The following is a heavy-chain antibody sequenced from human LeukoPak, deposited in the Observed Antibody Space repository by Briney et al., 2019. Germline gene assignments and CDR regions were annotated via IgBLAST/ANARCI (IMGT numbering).Heavy chain of an antibody. V-gene: IGHV3-7*01. Sequence: PGGSLRLSCAASGFTFSSYWMSWVRQAPGKGLEWVANIKQDGSEKYYVDSVKGRFTISRDNAKNSLCLQMNSLRAEDTAVYYCARVAGDYGDYLFDYWGQGTLVTVSS. J-gene: IGHJ4*02. CDR2: IKQDGSEK. CDR1: GFTFSSYW. CDR3: ARVAGDYGDYLFDY. D-gene: IGHD4-17*01.